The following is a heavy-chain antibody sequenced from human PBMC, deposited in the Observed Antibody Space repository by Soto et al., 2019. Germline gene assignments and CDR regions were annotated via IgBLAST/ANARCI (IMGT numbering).Heavy chain of an antibody. V-gene: IGHV3-30-3*01. J-gene: IGHJ3*02. CDR3: ARESWSIAARPGGDAFDI. CDR2: ISYDGSNK. Sequence: PGGSLRLSCAASGFTFSSYAMHWVRQAPGKGLEWVAVISYDGSNKYYADSVKGRFTISRDNPKNTLYLQMNSLRAEDTAVYYCARESWSIAARPGGDAFDIWGQGTMVTVSS. CDR1: GFTFSSYA. D-gene: IGHD6-6*01.